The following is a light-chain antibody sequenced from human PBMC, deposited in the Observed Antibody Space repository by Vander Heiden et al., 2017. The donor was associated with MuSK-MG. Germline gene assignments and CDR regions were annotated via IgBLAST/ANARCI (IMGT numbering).Light chain of an antibody. CDR2: DAS. Sequence: DIPMTQSPSPLSASVGDRVTITCRASQSISSWLAWYQQKPGKAPKLLIYDASSLESGVPSRFSGSGSGTEFTLTISSLQPDDFATYYCQQYNSYPCTFGQGTKLEIK. CDR1: QSISSW. CDR3: QQYNSYPCT. V-gene: IGKV1-5*01. J-gene: IGKJ2*02.